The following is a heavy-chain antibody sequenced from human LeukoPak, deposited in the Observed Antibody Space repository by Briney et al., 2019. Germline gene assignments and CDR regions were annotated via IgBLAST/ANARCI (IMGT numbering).Heavy chain of an antibody. CDR1: GFTFSSYN. CDR2: ISTSSSYI. J-gene: IGHJ4*02. V-gene: IGHV3-21*01. Sequence: PGGSLRLSCAASGFTFSSYNMNWVRQAPGKGLEWVSSISTSSSYIYYADSVKGRFTISRDNAKNSLYLQMNSLRAEDTAVYYCARGAATRTVTRPYDYWGQGTLVTVSS. CDR3: ARGAATRTVTRPYDY. D-gene: IGHD4-17*01.